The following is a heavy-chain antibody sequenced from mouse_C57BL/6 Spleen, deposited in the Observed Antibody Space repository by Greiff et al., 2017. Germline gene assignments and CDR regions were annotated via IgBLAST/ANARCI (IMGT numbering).Heavy chain of an antibody. CDR3: AREGPYYAMDY. CDR1: GFTFTDYY. Sequence: DVMLVESGGGLVQPGGSLSLSCAASGFTFTDYYMSWVRQPPGKALEWLGFIRNKANGYTTEYSASVKGRFTISRDNSQSILYLQMNALRAEDSATYYCAREGPYYAMDYWGQGTSVTVSS. V-gene: IGHV7-3*01. CDR2: IRNKANGYTT. J-gene: IGHJ4*01.